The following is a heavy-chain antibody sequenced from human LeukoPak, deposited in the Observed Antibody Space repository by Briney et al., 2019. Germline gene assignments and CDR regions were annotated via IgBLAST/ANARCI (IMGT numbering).Heavy chain of an antibody. Sequence: PGGSLRLSCTPSGFTFSSHAMSWVRQAPGKGLEWVSGISGNGAGTYYGDSVKGRFTISRDNSKNTLSLQMNSLRAEDTAVYYCAKDIAQGYTVGSIEQDYWGQGTLVTVSS. CDR1: GFTFSSHA. CDR2: ISGNGAGT. CDR3: AKDIAQGYTVGSIEQDY. J-gene: IGHJ4*02. V-gene: IGHV3-23*01. D-gene: IGHD5-18*01.